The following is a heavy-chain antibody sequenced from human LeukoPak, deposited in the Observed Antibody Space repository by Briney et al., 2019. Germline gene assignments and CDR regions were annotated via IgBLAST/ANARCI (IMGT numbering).Heavy chain of an antibody. J-gene: IGHJ4*02. CDR3: ASGGDYYDSSGYYVPVY. V-gene: IGHV1-69*13. Sequence: SVKVSCKASGGTFSSYAISWVRQAPGQGLERMGGIIPIFGTANYAQKFQGRVMITADESTSTAYMELSSLRSEDTAVYYCASGGDYYDSSGYYVPVYWGQGTLVTVSS. CDR2: IIPIFGTA. CDR1: GGTFSSYA. D-gene: IGHD3-22*01.